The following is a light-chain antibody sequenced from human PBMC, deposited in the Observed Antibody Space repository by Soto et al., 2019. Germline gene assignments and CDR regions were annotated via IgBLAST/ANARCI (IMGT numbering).Light chain of an antibody. CDR2: DAS. CDR3: QQYKNWPPWT. V-gene: IGKV3-11*01. J-gene: IGKJ1*01. Sequence: VVLTQSPATLSLSPGERATLSCRASQAVSTYVAWYQHKPGQAPRLLIYDASNRAPGVPFRFSGSGSGTDFTLTVSSLEPEDFAVYYCQQYKNWPPWTFGQGTKVEVK. CDR1: QAVSTY.